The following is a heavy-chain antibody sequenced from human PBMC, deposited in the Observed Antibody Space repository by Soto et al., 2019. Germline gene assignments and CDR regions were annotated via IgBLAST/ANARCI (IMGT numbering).Heavy chain of an antibody. CDR1: GGSISSSSYY. CDR3: ASGKYCSSTSCYDAYYYYYYMDV. D-gene: IGHD2-2*01. J-gene: IGHJ6*03. V-gene: IGHV4-39*01. CDR2: IYYSGST. Sequence: SETLSLTCTVSGGSISSSSYYWGWIRQPPGKGLEWIGSIYYSGSTYYNPSLKSRVTISVDTSKNQFSLKLSSVTAADTAVYYCASGKYCSSTSCYDAYYYYYYMDVWGKGTTVTVSS.